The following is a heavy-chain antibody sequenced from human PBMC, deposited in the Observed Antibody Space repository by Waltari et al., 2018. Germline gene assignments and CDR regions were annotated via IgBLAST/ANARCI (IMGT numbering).Heavy chain of an antibody. Sequence: QVQLQESGPGLVKPSEPLSLTCAVSVYSISSGYYWGWIRQPPGKGLEWIGSIYHSGSTYYNPSLKSRVTISVDTSKNQFSLKLSSVTAADTAVYYCARGKAIPDVWGQGTTVTVS. V-gene: IGHV4-38-2*01. CDR2: IYHSGST. CDR3: ARGKAIPDV. J-gene: IGHJ6*02. CDR1: VYSISSGYY.